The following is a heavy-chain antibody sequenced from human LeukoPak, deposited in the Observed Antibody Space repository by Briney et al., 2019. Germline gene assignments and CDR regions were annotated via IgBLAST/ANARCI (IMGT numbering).Heavy chain of an antibody. D-gene: IGHD5-18*01. CDR2: IHTSGTT. CDR1: GGSITGDSYY. V-gene: IGHV4-61*02. J-gene: IGHJ4*02. Sequence: PSQTLSLTCTVSGGSITGDSYYWTCIRQPAGKGLEWIGRIHTSGTTDYKPSLKSRVTISLDTSKTQFSLKLSSVTAADTAVYYCARGYTYGHGAMFDYWGQGTLVTVSP. CDR3: ARGYTYGHGAMFDY.